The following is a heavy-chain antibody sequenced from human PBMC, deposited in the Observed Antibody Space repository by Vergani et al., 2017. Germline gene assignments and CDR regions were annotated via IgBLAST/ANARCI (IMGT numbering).Heavy chain of an antibody. V-gene: IGHV3-9*01. D-gene: IGHD3-3*01. CDR2: ISWNRGAV. Sequence: EVELVESGGGLAQPGGSLRLSCEASGITFWKFGMHWVRQGPGKGLEWVSGISWNRGAVDYADSVRGRFTISRDNAKNYLFLEMNSLRFEDTAVYFCTNGNGYYHDSAGHGCDPYTGFDLRGQGTLVTV. CDR1: GITFWKFG. CDR3: TNGNGYYHDSAGHGCDPYTGFDL. J-gene: IGHJ3*01.